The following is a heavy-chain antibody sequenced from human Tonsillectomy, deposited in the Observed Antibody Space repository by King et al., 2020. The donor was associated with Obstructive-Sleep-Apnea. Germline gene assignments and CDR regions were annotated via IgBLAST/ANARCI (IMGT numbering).Heavy chain of an antibody. Sequence: VQLQQWGAGLLKPSETLSLTCAVYGGSFSGYYWSWIRQPPGKGLEWIGEINHSGSTNYNPSLKSRVTISVDTSKNQFSLKLSSVTAADTAVYYCARGGRYCSSTRCYFDYWGQGTLVTVSS. CDR2: INHSGST. J-gene: IGHJ4*02. CDR3: ARGGRYCSSTRCYFDY. D-gene: IGHD2-2*01. CDR1: GGSFSGYY. V-gene: IGHV4-34*01.